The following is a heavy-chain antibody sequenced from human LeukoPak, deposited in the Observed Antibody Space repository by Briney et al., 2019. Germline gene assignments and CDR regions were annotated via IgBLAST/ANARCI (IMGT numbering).Heavy chain of an antibody. J-gene: IGHJ4*02. V-gene: IGHV1-18*04. CDR1: GYTFTSYG. CDR2: INTYNGNT. Sequence: ASVKVSCKASGYTFTSYGISWVRQAPGQGPEWMGWINTYNGNTNYAQNHQGRVTMTTDTSTSTAYMELTDLRSDDTAVYYCARDTDIVVVVAAQGLDYWGQGTLVTVSS. D-gene: IGHD2-15*01. CDR3: ARDTDIVVVVAAQGLDY.